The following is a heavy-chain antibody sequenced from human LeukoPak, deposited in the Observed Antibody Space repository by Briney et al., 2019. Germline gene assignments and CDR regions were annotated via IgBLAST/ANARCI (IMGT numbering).Heavy chain of an antibody. CDR1: GGSISSSSYY. CDR3: ARGVTGTLVYAFDI. Sequence: SETLSLTCTVSGGSISSSSYYWGWIRQPPGKGLEWIGSIYYSGSTYYNPSLKSRVTISVDTSKNQFSLKLSSVTAADTAVYYCARGVTGTLVYAFDIWGQGTMVTVSS. J-gene: IGHJ3*02. CDR2: IYYSGST. D-gene: IGHD1-7*01. V-gene: IGHV4-39*01.